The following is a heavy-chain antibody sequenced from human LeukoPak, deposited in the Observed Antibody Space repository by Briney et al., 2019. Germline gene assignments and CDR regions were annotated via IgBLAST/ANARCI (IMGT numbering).Heavy chain of an antibody. CDR2: IGDGGGTT. Sequence: PGGSLRLSCAASGCAFNNYAMSWVRQAPGKGLEWVSVIGDGGGTTYYADSVKGRFTISRDNSKNTVYLQMNSLRVEDTAVYYCAKKGFGDTMMCYFDSWGRGNLVTVCS. J-gene: IGHJ4*02. V-gene: IGHV3-23*01. D-gene: IGHD3-22*01. CDR3: AKKGFGDTMMCYFDS. CDR1: GCAFNNYA.